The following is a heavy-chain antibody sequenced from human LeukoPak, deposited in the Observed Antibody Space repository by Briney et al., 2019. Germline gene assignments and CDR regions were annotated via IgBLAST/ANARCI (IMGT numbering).Heavy chain of an antibody. J-gene: IGHJ3*02. Sequence: SQTLSLTSAISGDSVSSNSAAWNWIRQSPSRGLEWLGRTYYRSKWYNDYAVSVKSRITINPDTSKNQFSLQLNSVTPEDTAVYYCARDQYYGSGSYLSAFDIWGQGTMVTVSS. CDR3: ARDQYYGSGSYLSAFDI. D-gene: IGHD3-10*01. V-gene: IGHV6-1*01. CDR2: TYYRSKWYN. CDR1: GDSVSSNSAA.